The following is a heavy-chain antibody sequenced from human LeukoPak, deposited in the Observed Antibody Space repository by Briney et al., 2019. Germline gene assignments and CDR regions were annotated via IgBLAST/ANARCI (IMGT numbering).Heavy chain of an antibody. D-gene: IGHD3-9*01. CDR1: GFTFSSYS. J-gene: IGHJ4*02. V-gene: IGHV3-48*02. Sequence: GGSLRLSCAASGFTFSSYSMNWVRQAPGKGLEWVSCISSSSSTIYYADSVKGRFTISRDNAKNSLYLQMNSLRDEDTAVYYCARDFYDILTGFEGFDYWGQGTLVTVSS. CDR2: ISSSSSTI. CDR3: ARDFYDILTGFEGFDY.